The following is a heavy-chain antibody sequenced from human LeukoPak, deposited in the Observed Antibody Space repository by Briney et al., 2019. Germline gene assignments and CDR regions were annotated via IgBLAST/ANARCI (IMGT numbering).Heavy chain of an antibody. CDR1: GFTFSGSA. J-gene: IGHJ3*02. Sequence: PGGSLRLSCAASGFTFSGSAMHWVRQASGKGLEWVGRIRSKANSYATAYAASVKGRFTISRDDSKNTAYLQMNSLKTEDTAVYYCTRQAAGRAVNFDIWGQGTMVTVSS. CDR3: TRQAAGRAVNFDI. CDR2: IRSKANSYAT. V-gene: IGHV3-73*01. D-gene: IGHD6-13*01.